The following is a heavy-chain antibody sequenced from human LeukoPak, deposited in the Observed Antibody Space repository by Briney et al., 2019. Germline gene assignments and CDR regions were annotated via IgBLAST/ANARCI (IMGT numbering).Heavy chain of an antibody. CDR2: IYYSGST. CDR3: ARAYCGGDCYDGVFDY. J-gene: IGHJ4*02. CDR1: GGSISSYY. V-gene: IGHV4-59*01. Sequence: SETLSLTCTVSGGSISSYYWSWIRQPPGKGLEWIGYIYYSGSTNYNPSLKSRVTISVDTSKNQFSLKLSSVTAADTAVYYCARAYCGGDCYDGVFDYWGQGTLVTVSS. D-gene: IGHD2-21*02.